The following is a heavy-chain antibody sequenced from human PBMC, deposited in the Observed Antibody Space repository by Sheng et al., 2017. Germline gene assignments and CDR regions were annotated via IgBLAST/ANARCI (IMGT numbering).Heavy chain of an antibody. V-gene: IGHV4-4*07. CDR2: SFPVGT. Sequence: QVHLEESGPKLLRPSETLSLTCSVSGVSVGNFYWAWIRQTAGQKLGVDSGVSFPVGTQLQPLPQESSHHVHSHVQERDLLKLESVTAADTAVYFVARDLQYRQYNYRLDVWGQGTTVIVSS. CDR3: ARDLQYRQYNYRLDV. D-gene: IGHD1-1*01. CDR1: GVSVGNFY. J-gene: IGHJ6*02.